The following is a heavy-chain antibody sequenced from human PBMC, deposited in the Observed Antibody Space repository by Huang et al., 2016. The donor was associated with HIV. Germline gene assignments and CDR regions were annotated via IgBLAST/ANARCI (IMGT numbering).Heavy chain of an antibody. J-gene: IGHJ4*02. Sequence: QVQLVQSGAELKKPGSSVKVSCKASGGTFSSHTITWVRQAPGPGFEWRGEIVPRFGTGNNAQNFQGRVTITADEATATAYLELSSLKFEDTAIYYCARGLSGNIDSWGQGSLVTVSS. CDR3: ARGLSGNIDS. V-gene: IGHV1-69*01. CDR1: GGTFSSHT. CDR2: IVPRFGTG. D-gene: IGHD1-20*01.